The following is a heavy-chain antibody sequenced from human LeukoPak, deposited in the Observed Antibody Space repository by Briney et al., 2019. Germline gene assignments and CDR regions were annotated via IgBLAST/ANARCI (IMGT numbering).Heavy chain of an antibody. D-gene: IGHD3-10*01. J-gene: IGHJ3*02. CDR2: INPNSGGT. V-gene: IGHV1-2*02. Sequence: ASVKVSCKASGYTFTGYYMHWVRQAPGQGLEWMGWINPNSGGTNYAQKFQGRVTMTRDTSISTAYVELSRLRSDDTAVYYCARVGVLLWFGESMGDDAFDIWGQGTMVTVSS. CDR1: GYTFTGYY. CDR3: ARVGVLLWFGESMGDDAFDI.